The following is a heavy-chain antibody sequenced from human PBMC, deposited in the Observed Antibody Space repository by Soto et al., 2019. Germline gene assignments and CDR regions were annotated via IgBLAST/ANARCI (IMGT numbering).Heavy chain of an antibody. CDR1: GGSISSGYYY. CDR3: ARDAVTKKAGPKWFDP. D-gene: IGHD4-4*01. J-gene: IGHJ5*02. CDR2: IYYIGST. V-gene: IGHV4-30-4*01. Sequence: SETLSLTCTVSGGSISSGYYYWSWIRQPPGKGLEWIGYIYYIGSTYYNPSLKSRVTISVDTSKNQFSLKLSSVTAADTAVYYCARDAVTKKAGPKWFDPCGQRTLVTVCS.